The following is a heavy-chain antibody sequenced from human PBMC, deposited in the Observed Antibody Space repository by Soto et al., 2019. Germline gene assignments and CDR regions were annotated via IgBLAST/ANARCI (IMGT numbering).Heavy chain of an antibody. CDR1: GSSITMTNY. Sequence: SETLSLTCAVSGSSITMTNYWGWIRQPPGKGLEWIGSIHHSGSVFESGSTHYNPSFKSRVTISADTSKNQFSLKLTSVTAADTAVYYCVRNSSSSYFDYWGQGTLVTVSS. J-gene: IGHJ4*02. CDR3: VRNSSSSYFDY. D-gene: IGHD6-13*01. V-gene: IGHV4-38-2*01. CDR2: IHHSGSVFESGST.